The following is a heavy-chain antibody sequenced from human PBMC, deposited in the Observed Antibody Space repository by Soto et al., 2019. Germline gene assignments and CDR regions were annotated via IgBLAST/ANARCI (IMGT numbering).Heavy chain of an antibody. V-gene: IGHV3-23*01. D-gene: IGHD5-12*01. CDR3: AKVSGWTIVSTRFEYPLFDY. Sequence: PGGSLRLSCAASGFTFSSYAMSWVRQAPGKGLEWVSAISGSGGSTYYADSVKGRFTISRDNSKNTLYLQVNSLRAEDTAVYYCAKVSGWTIVSTRFEYPLFDYWGQGTPVTVSS. CDR2: ISGSGGST. CDR1: GFTFSSYA. J-gene: IGHJ4*02.